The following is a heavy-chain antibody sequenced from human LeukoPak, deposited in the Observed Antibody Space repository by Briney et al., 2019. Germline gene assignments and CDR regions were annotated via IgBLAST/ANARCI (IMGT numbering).Heavy chain of an antibody. CDR2: IYYSGST. V-gene: IGHV4-59*01. Sequence: SETLSLTCSVSGGSINTYYWSWIRQPPGKGLEWIGYIYYSGSTNYNPSLKSRVTISVDTSKNQFSLKLSSVTAADTAVYYCARAPGYCSSTSCYDLYYYYYMDVWGKGTTVTVSS. D-gene: IGHD2-2*01. CDR3: ARAPGYCSSTSCYDLYYYYYMDV. J-gene: IGHJ6*03. CDR1: GGSINTYY.